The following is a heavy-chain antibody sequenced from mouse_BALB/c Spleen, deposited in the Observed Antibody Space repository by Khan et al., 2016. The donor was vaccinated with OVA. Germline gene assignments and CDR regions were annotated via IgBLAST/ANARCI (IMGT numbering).Heavy chain of an antibody. CDR2: ICSDGSA. Sequence: QVTLKESGPGLVAPSQSLSITCPISGFSFTNYGVPWVRQPPGKGLECLVVICSDGSATFNSALKSRLSISKDNSKNQVFLKMNSLQTDDTAMYYCARQPYYHYYIMDYWGQGTSVTVSS. CDR3: ARQPYYHYYIMDY. CDR1: GFSFTNYG. V-gene: IGHV2-6-1*01. J-gene: IGHJ4*01. D-gene: IGHD2-10*01.